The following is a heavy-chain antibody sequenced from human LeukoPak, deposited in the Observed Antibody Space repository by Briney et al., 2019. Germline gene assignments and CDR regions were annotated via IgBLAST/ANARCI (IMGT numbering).Heavy chain of an antibody. CDR2: IYHSGST. CDR3: ARDLGITIFGVSDDAFDI. V-gene: IGHV4-30-2*01. D-gene: IGHD3-3*01. Sequence: SETLSLTCTVSGGSISSGGYYWSWIRQPPGKGPEWIGYIYHSGSTYYNPSLKSRVTISVDRSKNQFSLKLSSVTAADTAVYYCARDLGITIFGVSDDAFDIWGQGTMVTVSS. J-gene: IGHJ3*02. CDR1: GGSISSGGYY.